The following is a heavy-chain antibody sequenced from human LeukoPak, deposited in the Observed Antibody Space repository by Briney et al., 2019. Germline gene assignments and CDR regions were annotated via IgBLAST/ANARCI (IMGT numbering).Heavy chain of an antibody. Sequence: PSETLSLTCTVSGGSISSGGYYWRWIRQHPGKGLEWIGYIYYSGSTYYNPSLKSRVTISVDTSKNQFSLKLSSVTAADTAVYYCARGAWTEYFQHWGQGTLVTVSS. D-gene: IGHD1-1*01. CDR3: ARGAWTEYFQH. V-gene: IGHV4-31*03. J-gene: IGHJ1*01. CDR2: IYYSGST. CDR1: GGSISSGGYY.